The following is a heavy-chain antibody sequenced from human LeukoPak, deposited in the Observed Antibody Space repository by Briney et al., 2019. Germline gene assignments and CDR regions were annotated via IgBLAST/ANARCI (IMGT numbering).Heavy chain of an antibody. V-gene: IGHV3-33*01. D-gene: IGHD6-13*01. CDR1: GFTFSSYG. CDR3: ARDWYSSSWRVGAFDI. J-gene: IGHJ3*02. Sequence: PGGSLRLSCAASGFTFSSYGMHWVRQAPGKGLEWVAVIWYDGSNKYYADSVKGRFTISRDNSKNTLYLQMNSLRAEDTAVYYCARDWYSSSWRVGAFDIWGQGTMVTVSS. CDR2: IWYDGSNK.